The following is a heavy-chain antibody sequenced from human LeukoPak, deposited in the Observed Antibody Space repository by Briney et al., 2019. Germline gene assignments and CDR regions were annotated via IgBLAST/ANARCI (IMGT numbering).Heavy chain of an antibody. CDR3: ARGLVYYYDSSGTFDY. Sequence: KTSETLSLTCAVYGGSFSGYYWSWIRQPPGKGLEWIGEINHSGSTNYNPSLKSRVTISVDTSKNQFSLKLSSATAADTAVYYCARGLVYYYDSSGTFDYWGEGTLVSVSS. J-gene: IGHJ4*02. CDR2: INHSGST. V-gene: IGHV4-34*01. CDR1: GGSFSGYY. D-gene: IGHD3-22*01.